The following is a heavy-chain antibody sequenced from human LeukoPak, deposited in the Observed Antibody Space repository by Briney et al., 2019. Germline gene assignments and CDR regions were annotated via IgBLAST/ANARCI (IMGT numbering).Heavy chain of an antibody. CDR1: GGTFCSYA. CDR3: ARERGARYYDSSGSPYYFDY. V-gene: IGHV1-69*04. Sequence: ASVRVSCKASGGTFCSYAISWVRQAPGQGLEWMGRIIPILGIANYAQKFQGRVTITADKSTSTAYMELSSLRSEDTAVYYCARERGARYYDSSGSPYYFDYWGQGTLVTVSS. CDR2: IIPILGIA. D-gene: IGHD3-22*01. J-gene: IGHJ4*02.